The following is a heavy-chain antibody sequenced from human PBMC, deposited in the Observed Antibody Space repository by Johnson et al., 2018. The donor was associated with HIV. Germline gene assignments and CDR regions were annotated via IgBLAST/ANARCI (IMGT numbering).Heavy chain of an antibody. J-gene: IGHJ3*01. D-gene: IGHD2-21*02. CDR2: ILYDGSHT. CDR1: GFTFSNFV. V-gene: IGHV3-30*18. Sequence: HVQLMESGGGVVQPGRSLRLSCAGTGFTFSNFVLHWVRQAPGKGLEWVAFILYDGSHTYYADSVKGRFTISRDNSKNTLSLQMSSLRAEDTAVYYCAKVADPYCGGDCYSWLFAFDFWGHGTMVTVSS. CDR3: AKVADPYCGGDCYSWLFAFDF.